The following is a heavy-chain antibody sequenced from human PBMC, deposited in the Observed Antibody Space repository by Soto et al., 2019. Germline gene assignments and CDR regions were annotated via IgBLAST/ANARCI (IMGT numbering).Heavy chain of an antibody. J-gene: IGHJ3*01. Sequence: LSLSCTASGFTFRSHGMNWVRQAPGKGLEWVSFLSGSAGITFYADSVKGRFTISRDNSKNTLYLQMNSLRAEDTAVYYCAKDRGIEGSSVRAFDVWGQGTMVTVSS. CDR2: LSGSAGIT. D-gene: IGHD1-26*01. CDR3: AKDRGIEGSSVRAFDV. V-gene: IGHV3-23*01. CDR1: GFTFRSHG.